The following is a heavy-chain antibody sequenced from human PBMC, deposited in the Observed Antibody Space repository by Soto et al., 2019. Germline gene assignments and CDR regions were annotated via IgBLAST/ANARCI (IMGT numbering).Heavy chain of an antibody. D-gene: IGHD3-16*01. CDR3: AKDQFATKGSNYYYYGMDV. V-gene: IGHV3-23*01. J-gene: IGHJ6*02. CDR2: ISGSGGST. Sequence: PGGSLRLSCAASGFTFSSYAMSWVRQAPGKGLEWVSAISGSGGSTYYADSVKGRFTISRDNSKNTLYLQMNSLRAEDTAVYYCAKDQFATKGSNYYYYGMDVWGQGTTVTSP. CDR1: GFTFSSYA.